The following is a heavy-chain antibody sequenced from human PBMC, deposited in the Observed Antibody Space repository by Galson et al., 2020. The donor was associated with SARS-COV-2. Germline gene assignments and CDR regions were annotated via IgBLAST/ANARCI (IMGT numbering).Heavy chain of an antibody. Sequence: GESLKISCAASGFTFSSYAMSWVRQAPGKGLEWVSAISGSGGSTYYADSVKGRFTISRDNSKNTLYLQMNSLRAEDTAVYYCAKDRSVGLDIVVVPAALYRGFDAFDIWGQGTMVTVSS. V-gene: IGHV3-23*01. CDR2: ISGSGGST. J-gene: IGHJ3*02. CDR3: AKDRSVGLDIVVVPAALYRGFDAFDI. CDR1: GFTFSSYA. D-gene: IGHD2-2*03.